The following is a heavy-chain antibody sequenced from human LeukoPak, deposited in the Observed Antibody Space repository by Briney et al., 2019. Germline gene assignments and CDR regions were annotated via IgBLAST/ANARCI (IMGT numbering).Heavy chain of an antibody. CDR3: ARGGWLQFSSRLGGRDAFDI. CDR1: GYTFTGYY. J-gene: IGHJ3*02. CDR2: INPNSGGT. V-gene: IGHV1-2*02. Sequence: ASVKVSCKASGYTFTGYYMHWVRQAPGQGLEWMGWINPNSGGTNYAQKFQGRVTMTRDTSISTDYMELSRLRSDDTAVYYCARGGWLQFSSRLGGRDAFDIWGQGTMVTVSS. D-gene: IGHD5-24*01.